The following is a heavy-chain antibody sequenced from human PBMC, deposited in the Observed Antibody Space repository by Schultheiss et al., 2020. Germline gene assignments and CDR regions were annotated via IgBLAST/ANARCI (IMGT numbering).Heavy chain of an antibody. J-gene: IGHJ6*02. V-gene: IGHV4-59*12. CDR1: GGSISSYY. CDR3: ARDHGIKQLGNYYYGMDV. D-gene: IGHD6-6*01. Sequence: SETLSLTCTVSGGSISSYYWSWIRQPPGKGLEWIGYIYYSGSTNYNPSLKSRVTISVDTSKNQFSLKLSSVTAADTAVYYCARDHGIKQLGNYYYGMDVWGQGTTVTVSS. CDR2: IYYSGST.